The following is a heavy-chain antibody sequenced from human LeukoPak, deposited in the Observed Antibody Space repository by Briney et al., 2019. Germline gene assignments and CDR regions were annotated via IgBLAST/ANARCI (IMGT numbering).Heavy chain of an antibody. CDR3: STLTVAIDFDY. CDR2: ISSSGGTR. CDR1: RFAFSVYV. V-gene: IGHV3-48*03. D-gene: IGHD5-12*01. J-gene: IGHJ4*02. Sequence: PGGSLRLSCAASRFAFSVYVMYWVRQAPGKGLEWIAYISSSGGTRHYADSVRGRFTISRDNAKNSLYLQMNSLRAEDTAVYYCSTLTVAIDFDYWGQGTLVTVSS.